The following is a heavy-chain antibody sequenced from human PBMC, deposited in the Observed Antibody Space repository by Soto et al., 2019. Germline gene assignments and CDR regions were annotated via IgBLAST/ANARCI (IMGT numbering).Heavy chain of an antibody. D-gene: IGHD3-3*01. CDR2: IYYSGST. Sequence: QVQLQESGPGLVKPSQTLSLTCTVSGGSISSGGYYWSWLRQHPGQGLEWIGYIYYSGSTYYNPSPKSRVTISVDTSKNQLSLKLGSVTPADTGLYCCSRGVKILGVVRGMFDPLGQGTLVTLPS. V-gene: IGHV4-31*03. CDR3: SRGVKILGVVRGMFDP. J-gene: IGHJ5*02. CDR1: GGSISSGGYY.